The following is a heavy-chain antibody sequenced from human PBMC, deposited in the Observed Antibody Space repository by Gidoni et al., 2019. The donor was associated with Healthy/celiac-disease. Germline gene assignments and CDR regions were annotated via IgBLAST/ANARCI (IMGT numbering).Heavy chain of an antibody. CDR1: GFTFSSYA. J-gene: IGHJ4*02. Sequence: QVQLVESGGGVVQPGRSLRLSCAASGFTFSSYAMHWVRQAPGKGLEWVAVISYDGSNKYYADSVKGRFTISRDNAKNTLYLQMNSLRAEDTAVYYCARAEGVVVAATPVDYWGQGTLVTVSS. V-gene: IGHV3-30-3*01. CDR3: ARAEGVVVAATPVDY. CDR2: ISYDGSNK. D-gene: IGHD2-15*01.